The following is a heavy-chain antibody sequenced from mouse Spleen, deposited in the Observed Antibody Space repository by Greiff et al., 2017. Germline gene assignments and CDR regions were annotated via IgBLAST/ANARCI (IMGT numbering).Heavy chain of an antibody. V-gene: IGHV1-80*01. CDR1: GYAFSSYW. CDR3: ARCYYDGSFLDY. Sequence: QVQLQQSGAELVKPGASVKISCKASGYAFSSYWMNWVKQRPGKGLEWIGQIYPGDGDTNYNGKFKGKATLTADKSSSTAYMQLSSLTSEDSAVYFCARCYYDGSFLDYWGQGTTLTVSS. CDR2: IYPGDGDT. D-gene: IGHD1-1*01. J-gene: IGHJ2*01.